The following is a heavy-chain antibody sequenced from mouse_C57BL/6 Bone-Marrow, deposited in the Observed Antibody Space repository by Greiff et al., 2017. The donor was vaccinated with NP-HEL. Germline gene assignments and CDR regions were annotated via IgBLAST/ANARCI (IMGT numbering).Heavy chain of an antibody. Sequence: EVQLQQSGPELVKPGASVKISCKASGYTFTDYNMDWVKQSHGKSLEWIGDINHNNGGTIYNQKFKGKATLTVDKSSSTAYMELRNLTSEDTAVYYCARWYYGSFYAMDYWGQGTSVTVSS. J-gene: IGHJ4*01. CDR3: ARWYYGSFYAMDY. CDR1: GYTFTDYN. D-gene: IGHD1-1*01. V-gene: IGHV1-18*01. CDR2: INHNNGGT.